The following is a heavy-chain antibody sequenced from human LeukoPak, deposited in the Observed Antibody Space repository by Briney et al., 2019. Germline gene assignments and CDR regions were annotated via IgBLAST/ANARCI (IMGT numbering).Heavy chain of an antibody. CDR2: INHSGST. Sequence: SETLSLTCAVYGGSFSGYYWSWIRQPPGKGLEWIGEINHSGSTNYNPSLKSRVTISVDTSKNQFSLKLSSVTAADTAVYYCARGPLDIVVVVAATYGGFDYWGQGTLVTVSS. CDR3: ARGPLDIVVVVAATYGGFDY. V-gene: IGHV4-34*01. CDR1: GGSFSGYY. J-gene: IGHJ4*02. D-gene: IGHD2-15*01.